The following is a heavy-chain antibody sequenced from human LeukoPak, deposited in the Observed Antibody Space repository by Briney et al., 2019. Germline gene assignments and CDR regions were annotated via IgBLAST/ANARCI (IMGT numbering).Heavy chain of an antibody. V-gene: IGHV1-2*02. J-gene: IGHJ5*02. CDR3: AKQHEAWFDP. Sequence: ASVKVSCKASGYTFTAYYIHWVRQAPGQEPEWMGWINPNSGGTKYAQKFQGRVTMTRDTSISTAYMDLRRLTSDDTAKYYCAKQHEAWFDPWGQGTLVTVSS. CDR1: GYTFTAYY. CDR2: INPNSGGT.